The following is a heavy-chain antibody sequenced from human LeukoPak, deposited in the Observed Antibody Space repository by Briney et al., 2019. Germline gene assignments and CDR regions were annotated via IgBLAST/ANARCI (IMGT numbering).Heavy chain of an antibody. CDR3: VKDLYKGDTSTWYYFDY. D-gene: IGHD6-13*01. Sequence: GGSLRLSCSASGFTSSSYAMHWVRQAPGMGPEYVSVISSYGDKTYYADSVKGRFTISRDNSKNTVSLQMSSLRPEDTAVYYCVKDLYKGDTSTWYYFDYWGQGTLVTVSS. CDR1: GFTSSSYA. J-gene: IGHJ4*02. CDR2: ISSYGDKT. V-gene: IGHV3-64D*06.